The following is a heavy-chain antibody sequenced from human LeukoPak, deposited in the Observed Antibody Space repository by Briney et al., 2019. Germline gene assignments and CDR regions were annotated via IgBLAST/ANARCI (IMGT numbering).Heavy chain of an antibody. Sequence: PSETLSLTCTVSGGSISSYYWSWIRQPPGKGLEWIGYIYYSGSTNYNPSLKSRVTISVDTSKNQFSLKLSSVTAADTAVYYCARSLGSERDFVYWGQGALVTVSS. V-gene: IGHV4-59*01. CDR1: GGSISSYY. CDR2: IYYSGST. CDR3: ARSLGSERDFVY. D-gene: IGHD1-26*01. J-gene: IGHJ4*02.